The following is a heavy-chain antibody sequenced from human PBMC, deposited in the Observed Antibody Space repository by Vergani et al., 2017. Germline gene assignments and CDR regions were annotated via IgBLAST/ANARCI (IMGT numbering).Heavy chain of an antibody. CDR1: GGIFSSYA. J-gene: IGHJ4*02. CDR3: ARDRMTPYYFDY. Sequence: QVQLVQSGAEVKKPGSSVKVSCKASGGIFSSYAISWVRQAPGQGLEWMGRIIPIFGTANYAQKFQGRVTITADESTSTAYMELSSLRSEDTAVYYCARDRMTPYYFDYWGQGTLVTVSS. CDR2: IIPIFGTA. D-gene: IGHD2-8*01. V-gene: IGHV1-69*13.